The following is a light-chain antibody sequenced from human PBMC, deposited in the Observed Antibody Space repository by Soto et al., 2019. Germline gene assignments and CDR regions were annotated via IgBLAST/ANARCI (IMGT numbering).Light chain of an antibody. CDR2: AAY. J-gene: IGKJ4*01. CDR1: QGIGSY. CDR3: QKSYSTPLT. Sequence: AIRMTQSPSSLSASTGDRVTITCRASQGIGSYLAWYQQKPWKAPKLLIYAAYNLQSGVPSRFSGSGSGTDFTLTISCLQSEDFATYYCQKSYSTPLTCGGGTKGDIK. V-gene: IGKV1-8*01.